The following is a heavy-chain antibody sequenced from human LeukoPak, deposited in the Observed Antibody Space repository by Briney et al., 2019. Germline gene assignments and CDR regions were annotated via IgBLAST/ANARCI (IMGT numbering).Heavy chain of an antibody. CDR3: ARVPYVAHAGAYYYYMDV. V-gene: IGHV1-24*01. CDR1: GYTLTELS. CDR2: FDPEDGET. D-gene: IGHD3-16*01. Sequence: ASVKVSCKVSGYTLTELSMHWVRQAPGKGLEWMGGFDPEDGETIYAQKFQGRVTMTEDTSTDTAYMELRSLRSDDTAVYYCARVPYVAHAGAYYYYMDVWGEGTTVTISS. J-gene: IGHJ6*03.